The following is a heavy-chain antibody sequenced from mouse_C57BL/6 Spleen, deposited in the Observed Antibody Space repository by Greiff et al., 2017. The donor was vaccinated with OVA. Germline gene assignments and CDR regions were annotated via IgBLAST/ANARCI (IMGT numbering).Heavy chain of an antibody. CDR2: IYPRDGST. D-gene: IGHD1-1*01. CDR3: ARGGDYGSSPYAMDY. V-gene: IGHV1-78*01. CDR1: GYTFTDHT. J-gene: IGHJ4*01. Sequence: VQLQQSDAELVKPGASVKISCKVSGYTFTDHTIHWMKQRPEQGLEWIGYIYPRDGSTKYNEKFKGKATLTADKSSSTAYMQLNSLTSEDSAVYFCARGGDYGSSPYAMDYWGQGTSVTVSS.